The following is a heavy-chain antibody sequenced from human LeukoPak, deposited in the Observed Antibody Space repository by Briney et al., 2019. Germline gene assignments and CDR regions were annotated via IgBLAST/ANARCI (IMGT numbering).Heavy chain of an antibody. CDR3: ARDLLVAPDLGEDY. J-gene: IGHJ4*02. CDR2: MNPNSGNT. V-gene: IGHV1-8*01. Sequence: GASVKVSCKASGYTFTSYDINWVRQATGQGLEWMGWMNPNSGNTGYAQKFQGRVTMTRNTSISTAYMDLSSLRSEYTAVYYCARDLLVAPDLGEDYWGQGTLVTVSS. D-gene: IGHD3-10*01. CDR1: GYTFTSYD.